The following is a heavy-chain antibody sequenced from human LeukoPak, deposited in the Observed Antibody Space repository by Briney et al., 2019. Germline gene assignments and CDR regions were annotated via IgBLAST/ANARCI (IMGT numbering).Heavy chain of an antibody. CDR1: GFTFSSYV. V-gene: IGHV3-30*18. J-gene: IGHJ3*02. D-gene: IGHD2-21*02. CDR2: ISYDGSNK. CDR3: AKLSVVVVTANAFDI. Sequence: GGSLRLSCAASGFTFSSYVMHWVRQAPGKGLEWVAVISYDGSNKYYADSVKGRFTISRDNSKNTLYLQMNSLRAEDTAVYYCAKLSVVVVTANAFDIWGQGTMVTVSS.